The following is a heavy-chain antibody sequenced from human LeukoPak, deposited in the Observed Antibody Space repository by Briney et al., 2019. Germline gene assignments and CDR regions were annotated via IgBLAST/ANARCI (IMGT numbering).Heavy chain of an antibody. J-gene: IGHJ4*02. D-gene: IGHD4-23*01. CDR1: GFTFSDYY. CDR2: IYSGGAT. CDR3: ASIRWPHYFDY. Sequence: GGSLRLSCAASGFTFSDYYMTWVRQAPGKGLEWVSFIYSGGATYYADSVRGRFTISRDSSKNTLYLQMNSLRVEDTAVYYCASIRWPHYFDYWGQGTLVTVSS. V-gene: IGHV3-53*01.